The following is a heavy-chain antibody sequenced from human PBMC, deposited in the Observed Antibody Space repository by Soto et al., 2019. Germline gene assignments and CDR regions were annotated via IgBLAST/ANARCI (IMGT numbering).Heavy chain of an antibody. Sequence: EVQVLESGGGLVQPGGSLRLSCAASGFTFSSYAMSWVRQAPGKGLEWVSAVSGSGGTTYYADSVKGRFTISRDNSKNTLWLQMNSLRAEDTAVYYCAKTLRYCSGGSCYGGYFDYWGQGTLVTVSS. V-gene: IGHV3-23*01. J-gene: IGHJ4*02. CDR3: AKTLRYCSGGSCYGGYFDY. D-gene: IGHD2-15*01. CDR2: VSGSGGTT. CDR1: GFTFSSYA.